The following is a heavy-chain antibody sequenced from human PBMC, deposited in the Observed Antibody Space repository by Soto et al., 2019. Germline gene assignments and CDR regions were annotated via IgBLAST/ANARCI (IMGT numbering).Heavy chain of an antibody. D-gene: IGHD4-17*01. CDR3: AKALYYGDYGIDYYYGMDV. V-gene: IGHV3-23*01. J-gene: IGHJ6*02. Sequence: GGSLRLSCAASGFTFSSYAMSWVRQAPGKGLEWVSAISGSGGSTYYADSVKGRFTISRDNSKNTLYLQMNSLRAEDTAVYYCAKALYYGDYGIDYYYGMDVWGQGTTVTVSS. CDR1: GFTFSSYA. CDR2: ISGSGGST.